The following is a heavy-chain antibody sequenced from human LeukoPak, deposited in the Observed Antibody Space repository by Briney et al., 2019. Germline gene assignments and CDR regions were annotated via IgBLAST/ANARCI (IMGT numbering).Heavy chain of an antibody. J-gene: IGHJ4*02. CDR2: INPNSGGT. Sequence: ASVKVSCKASGYTFTGYYMHWVRQAPGQGLEWMGWINPNSGGTNYAQKFQGRVTMTTDTSTSTAYMELRSLRSDDTAVYYCAGDRGNSYWGQGTLVTVSS. D-gene: IGHD2/OR15-2a*01. CDR3: AGDRGNSY. V-gene: IGHV1-2*02. CDR1: GYTFTGYY.